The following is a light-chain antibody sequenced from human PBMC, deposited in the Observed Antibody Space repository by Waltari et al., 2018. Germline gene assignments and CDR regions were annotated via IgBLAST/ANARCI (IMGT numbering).Light chain of an antibody. V-gene: IGLV7-46*01. CDR1: TGAVTSGHY. CDR2: DTS. J-gene: IGLJ2*01. Sequence: QAVVTQEPSLTVSPGGPVTLTCGSSTGAVTSGHYPYWFQQKTGQAPRTLIYDTSNKHSWTPARFSGSLLGGKAALTLSGAQPEDEANYYCFLSYSGAVIFGGGTKLTVL. CDR3: FLSYSGAVI.